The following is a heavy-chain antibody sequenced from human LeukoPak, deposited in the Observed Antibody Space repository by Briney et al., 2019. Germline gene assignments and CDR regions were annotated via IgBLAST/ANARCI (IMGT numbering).Heavy chain of an antibody. CDR3: ASPLITMVRGVPD. D-gene: IGHD3-10*01. CDR1: GFTFDDYA. V-gene: IGHV3-43D*03. CDR2: ISWDGGST. Sequence: GGSLRLPCAASGFTFDDYAMHWVRQAPRKGLEWVSLISWDGGSTYYADSVKGRFTISRDNAKNSLYLQMNSLRAEDTAVYYCASPLITMVRGVPDWGQGTLVTVSS. J-gene: IGHJ4*02.